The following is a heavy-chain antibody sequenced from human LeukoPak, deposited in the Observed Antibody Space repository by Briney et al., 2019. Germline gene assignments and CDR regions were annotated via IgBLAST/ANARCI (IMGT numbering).Heavy chain of an antibody. CDR2: IYYSGST. J-gene: IGHJ5*02. Sequence: TLSLTCTVSGGSISSGDYYWGWLRQPPGTGLEWVGYIYYSGSTYYNPSLKSRVTISVDTSKNQFSLKLSSVTAADTAVYYCASLYDFLSGYSNWFDPWGQGTLVTVSS. CDR3: ASLYDFLSGYSNWFDP. D-gene: IGHD3-3*01. V-gene: IGHV4-30-4*01. CDR1: GGSISSGDYY.